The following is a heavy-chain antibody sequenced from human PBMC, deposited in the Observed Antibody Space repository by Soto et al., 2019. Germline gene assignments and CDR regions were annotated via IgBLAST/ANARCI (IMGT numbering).Heavy chain of an antibody. Sequence: SVKVSCQASGVTFSSYAIRLVLQAPGQGLEWMGGIIPIFGTANYAQKFQGRVTITADESTSTAYMELSSLRSEDTAVYYCARIDSGYDNGPWGQGTLVTVSS. D-gene: IGHD3-9*01. CDR3: ARIDSGYDNGP. V-gene: IGHV1-69*13. CDR1: GVTFSSYA. J-gene: IGHJ5*02. CDR2: IIPIFGTA.